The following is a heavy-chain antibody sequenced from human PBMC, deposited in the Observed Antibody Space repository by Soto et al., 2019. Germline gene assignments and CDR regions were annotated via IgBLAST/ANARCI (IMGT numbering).Heavy chain of an antibody. J-gene: IGHJ4*01. V-gene: IGHV3-15*07. Sequence: GGSLRLSCAASGFTFSNVWINWVRQAPGKGLEWVGRIKSKTDGGTADFAAPVKGRFAISRDDSKNTVYLQMNSLKTEDTAVYYCTTDSYSTIIVVRFDYRGHGTLVTVSS. CDR2: IKSKTDGGTA. CDR3: TTDSYSTIIVVRFDY. CDR1: GFTFSNVW. D-gene: IGHD3-22*01.